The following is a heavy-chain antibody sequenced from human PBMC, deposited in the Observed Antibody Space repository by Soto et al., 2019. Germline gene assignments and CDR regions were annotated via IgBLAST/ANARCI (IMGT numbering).Heavy chain of an antibody. D-gene: IGHD2-21*02. CDR1: GFIFRTCS. CDR3: VVTAILSSWYFDL. V-gene: IGHV3-48*01. Sequence: VHLVDSGGALVQPGGSLRLSCSASGFIFRTCSMSWVRQVPGKGLEWLAYINDVSDAIFYADSVKGRFAISRDNAKNTLYLQMNSLRAEDTAVYFGVVTAILSSWYFDLWGRGTLVTVSS. J-gene: IGHJ2*01. CDR2: INDVSDAI.